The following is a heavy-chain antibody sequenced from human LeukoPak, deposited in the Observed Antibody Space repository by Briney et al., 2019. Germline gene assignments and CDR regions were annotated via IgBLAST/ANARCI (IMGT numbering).Heavy chain of an antibody. D-gene: IGHD4-17*01. Sequence: GGSLRLSCAASGFIFSRYWMHWVRQAPGKELVWVSRINNDGSITNSADSVKGRFTISRDNAKDTLYLQMDSLRAEDTAVYYCARNGFVWASGIDYGWFDYWGQGTLVTVSS. J-gene: IGHJ4*02. CDR3: ARNGFVWASGIDYGWFDY. V-gene: IGHV3-74*01. CDR1: GFIFSRYW. CDR2: INNDGSIT.